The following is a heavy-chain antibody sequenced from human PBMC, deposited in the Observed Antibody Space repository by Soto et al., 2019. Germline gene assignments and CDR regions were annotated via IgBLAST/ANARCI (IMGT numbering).Heavy chain of an antibody. CDR3: ARGNHRWLQLWYFDL. Sequence: QVQLVQSGAEVKKPGSSVTVSCKASGGTFSSYTISWVRQAPGQGLEWMGGIIPIFGTANYAQKFQGRVTLTXTXSAXTAYMGLSSLRSEDTAVYYCARGNHRWLQLWYFDLWGRGTLVTVSS. CDR2: IIPIFGTA. J-gene: IGHJ2*01. D-gene: IGHD5-12*01. V-gene: IGHV1-69*05. CDR1: GGTFSSYT.